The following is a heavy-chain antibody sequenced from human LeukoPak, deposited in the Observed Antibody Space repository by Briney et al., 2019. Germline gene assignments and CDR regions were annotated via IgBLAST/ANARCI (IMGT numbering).Heavy chain of an antibody. D-gene: IGHD4-17*01. CDR2: IYYSGST. Sequence: PSETLSLTCTVSGGSISSYYWGWIRQPPGKGLEWIGYIYYSGSTNYNPSLKSRVTISVDTSKNQFSLKLSSVTAADTAVYYCARRKRGSSMTSELDPWGQGTLVTVSS. V-gene: IGHV4-59*08. CDR3: ARRKRGSSMTSELDP. J-gene: IGHJ5*02. CDR1: GGSISSYY.